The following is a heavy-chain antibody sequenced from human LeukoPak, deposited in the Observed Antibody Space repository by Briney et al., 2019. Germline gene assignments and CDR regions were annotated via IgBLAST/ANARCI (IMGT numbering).Heavy chain of an antibody. CDR3: AKGGVGAPYYFDY. Sequence: EGSLRLSCAASGFTFSSYAMSWVRQAPGKGLEWVSAISGSGGSTYYADSVKGRFTISRDNSKNTLYLQMNSLRAEDTAVYYCAKGGVGAPYYFDYWGQGTLVTVSS. CDR1: GFTFSSYA. D-gene: IGHD1-26*01. V-gene: IGHV3-23*01. J-gene: IGHJ4*02. CDR2: ISGSGGST.